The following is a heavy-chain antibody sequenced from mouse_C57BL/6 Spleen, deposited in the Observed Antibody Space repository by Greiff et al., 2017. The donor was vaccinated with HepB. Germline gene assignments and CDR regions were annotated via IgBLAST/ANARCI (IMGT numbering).Heavy chain of an antibody. CDR1: GFTFSSYG. J-gene: IGHJ2*01. V-gene: IGHV5-6*01. CDR3: ARHDNDYDYGTDY. D-gene: IGHD2-4*01. Sequence: EVQVVESGGDLVKPGGSLKLSCAASGFTFSSYGMSWVRQTPDKRLEWVATISSGGSYTYYPDSVKGRFTISRDNAKNTLYLQMSSLKSEDTAMYYCARHDNDYDYGTDYWGQGTTLTVSS. CDR2: ISSGGSYT.